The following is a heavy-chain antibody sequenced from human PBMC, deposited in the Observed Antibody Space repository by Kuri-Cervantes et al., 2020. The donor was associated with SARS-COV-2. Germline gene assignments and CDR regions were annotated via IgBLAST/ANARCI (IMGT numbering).Heavy chain of an antibody. V-gene: IGHV4-34*01. J-gene: IGHJ4*02. D-gene: IGHD3-10*01. Sequence: SETLSLTCAVYGGSFSGYYWSWIRQPPGKGLEWIGEINHSGSTNYNPSLKSRVTISVDTSKNQFSLKLSSVTAADTAVYYCARGSILLWFRESPPDYWGQGTLVTVSS. CDR3: ARGSILLWFRESPPDY. CDR1: GGSFSGYY. CDR2: INHSGST.